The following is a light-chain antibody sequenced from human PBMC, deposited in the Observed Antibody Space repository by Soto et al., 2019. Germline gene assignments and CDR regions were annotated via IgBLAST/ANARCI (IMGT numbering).Light chain of an antibody. CDR1: QGIRDE. Sequence: IQMTQSPSSLSASVGDRVTITCRASQGIRDELGWYQQKPGTAPKVLIYHASNLQSGVPSRFSGSGSGTEFTLTISSLQPDDFATYYCQQYNSYSFGQGTKVDI. CDR3: QQYNSYS. CDR2: HAS. J-gene: IGKJ1*01. V-gene: IGKV1-17*01.